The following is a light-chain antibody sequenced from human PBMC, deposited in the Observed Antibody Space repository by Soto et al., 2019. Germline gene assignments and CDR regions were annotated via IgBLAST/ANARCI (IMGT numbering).Light chain of an antibody. J-gene: IGKJ4*01. CDR3: QQYGSTPLT. Sequence: EIVLPPSPGTLSLSPGEIATLSCRASQSVGNNNLAWYQQKPGQAPRFLIYDASSRATGIPDSFSGIGSGTDFTLTISRMEPEDFAVYFCQQYGSTPLTFGGGTKVEIK. V-gene: IGKV3-20*01. CDR1: QSVGNNN. CDR2: DAS.